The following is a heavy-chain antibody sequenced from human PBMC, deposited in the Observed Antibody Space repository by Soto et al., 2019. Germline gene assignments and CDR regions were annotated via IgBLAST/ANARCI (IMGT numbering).Heavy chain of an antibody. Sequence: SQTLSLTCAICGDSVSNNGATWNWIRQSPSRGLEWLGRAYYRSRWRYDYATSVRGRITINPDTSKNQFSLQLNSVTPEDTAVYYCARVPRDFHSGFDFPGQATPVTVSS. J-gene: IGHJ4*02. CDR2: AYYRSRWRY. V-gene: IGHV6-1*01. CDR3: ARVPRDFHSGFDF. CDR1: GDSVSNNGAT. D-gene: IGHD2-15*01.